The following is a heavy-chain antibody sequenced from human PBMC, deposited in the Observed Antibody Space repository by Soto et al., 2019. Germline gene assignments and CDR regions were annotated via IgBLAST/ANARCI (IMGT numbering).Heavy chain of an antibody. Sequence: GGSLRLSCAASGFTFSSYGMHWVRQAPGKGLEWVAVIWYDGSNKYYADSVKGRFTISRDNSKNTLYLQMNSLRAEDTAVYYCAGDGYNWLDAFDIWGQGTMVTVSS. CDR2: IWYDGSNK. J-gene: IGHJ3*02. D-gene: IGHD1-1*01. CDR1: GFTFSSYG. CDR3: AGDGYNWLDAFDI. V-gene: IGHV3-33*01.